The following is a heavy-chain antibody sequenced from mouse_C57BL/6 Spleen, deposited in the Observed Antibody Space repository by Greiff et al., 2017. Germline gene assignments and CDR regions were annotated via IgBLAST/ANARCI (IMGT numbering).Heavy chain of an antibody. Sequence: VQLQQPGAELVLPEASVKLSCKASGYTFTSYWMHWVTQRPGQGFEWIGAIDPSDSYTTYNQKFKGKSTLTVDKSSSTAYMQLSSLTSEDSAVYYCARGLQYLYYFDCWGPGTTRTLPS. CDR3: ARGLQYLYYFDC. V-gene: IGHV1-69*01. CDR2: IDPSDSYT. CDR1: GYTFTSYW. D-gene: IGHD5-1*01. J-gene: IGHJ2*01.